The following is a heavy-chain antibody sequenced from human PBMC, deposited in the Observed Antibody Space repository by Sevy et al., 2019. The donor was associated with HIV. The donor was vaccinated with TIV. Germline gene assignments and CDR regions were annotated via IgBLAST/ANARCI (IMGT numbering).Heavy chain of an antibody. J-gene: IGHJ4*02. D-gene: IGHD2-15*01. CDR2: IKSKTDGGTT. CDR1: GFTFTNAW. CDR3: TLEGLYCSGGSSYSEGFDS. Sequence: GGSLRLSCAAFGFTFTNAWMSWVRQAPGKGLEWVGRIKSKTDGGTTDYAAPVTGRFTISIDDSKNTLYLNMNSVKTGDTAVYYCTLEGLYCSGGSSYSEGFDSWGQGTLVTVSS. V-gene: IGHV3-15*01.